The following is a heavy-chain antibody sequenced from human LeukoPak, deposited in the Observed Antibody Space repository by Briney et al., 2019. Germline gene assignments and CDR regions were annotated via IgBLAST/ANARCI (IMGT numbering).Heavy chain of an antibody. Sequence: SGGSLRLSCAASGFTFSDYYMSWIRQAPGKGLEWVSVIYSGGSTYYADSVKGRFTISRHNSKNTLYLQMNSLRAEDTAVYYCARVVRTKFDPWGQGTLVTVSS. CDR2: IYSGGST. CDR1: GFTFSDYY. J-gene: IGHJ5*02. D-gene: IGHD2-8*01. CDR3: ARVVRTKFDP. V-gene: IGHV3-53*04.